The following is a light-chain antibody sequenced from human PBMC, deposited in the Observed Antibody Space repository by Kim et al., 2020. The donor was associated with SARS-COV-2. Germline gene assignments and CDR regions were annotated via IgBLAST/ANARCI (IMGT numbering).Light chain of an antibody. CDR1: KLGDKY. V-gene: IGLV3-1*01. J-gene: IGLJ2*01. Sequence: VAPGQAAGIPWPGDKLGDKYASWYPQGPGQSPVVVIYHDSKRPSGIPGRFSGFNSGNTATLIISGTQAMDEADYYCQTWDASTVVFGGGTQLTVL. CDR2: HDS. CDR3: QTWDASTVV.